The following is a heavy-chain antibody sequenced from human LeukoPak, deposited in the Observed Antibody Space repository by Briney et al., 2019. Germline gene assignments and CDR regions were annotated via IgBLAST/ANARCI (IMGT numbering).Heavy chain of an antibody. CDR2: IYPGDSDT. CDR3: ARHRYCSGGSCYSFDY. V-gene: IGHV5-51*01. J-gene: IGHJ4*02. D-gene: IGHD2-15*01. Sequence: GESLKISCKGSGYIFTSYWIGWVRQMPGKGLEWMGIIYPGDSDTRYSPSFQGQVTISADKSISTAYLQWSSLKASDTAMYYCARHRYCSGGSCYSFDYWGQGTLVTVSS. CDR1: GYIFTSYW.